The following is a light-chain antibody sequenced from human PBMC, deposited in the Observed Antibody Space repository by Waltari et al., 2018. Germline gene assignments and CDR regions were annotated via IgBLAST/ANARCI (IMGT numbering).Light chain of an antibody. CDR2: GNN. Sequence: QSVLTQPPSGSGAPGQRVTLPCTGSSPNHGAGYPVHWYHQLPGTAPKPLIYGNNNRPSGVPDRFSGSKSGTSASLAITGLQTEDEAYYYCQSYGRDWVFGGGTKLTVL. V-gene: IGLV1-40*01. J-gene: IGLJ3*02. CDR3: QSYGRDWV. CDR1: SPNHGAGYP.